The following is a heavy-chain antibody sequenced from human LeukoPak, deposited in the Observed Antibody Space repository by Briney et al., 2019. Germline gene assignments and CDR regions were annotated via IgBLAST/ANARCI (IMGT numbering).Heavy chain of an antibody. CDR3: ARTVSGYYFNA. J-gene: IGHJ5*02. Sequence: SETLSLTCTVSSGSINGFYWSWIRQPPGKRLEWIGYVAYSGATNYNLSFKSRVTISLDTSKTQFSLKLSSVTAADTAFYYRARTVSGYYFNAWGPGTLVTVSS. D-gene: IGHD5-12*01. CDR2: VAYSGAT. CDR1: SGSINGFY. V-gene: IGHV4-59*01.